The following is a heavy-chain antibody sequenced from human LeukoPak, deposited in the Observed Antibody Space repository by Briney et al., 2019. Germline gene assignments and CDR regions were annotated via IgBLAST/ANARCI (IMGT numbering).Heavy chain of an antibody. D-gene: IGHD6-13*01. Sequence: GGSLRLSCAASGFTLSSTRMHWVRQAPGKGLVWVSRINSDATSTSYADSVRGRFTISRDDAKNTMYLQMNSLRAEDTAMYYCVRGSPGYSSSWHAYWGQGTLVTVSS. J-gene: IGHJ4*02. CDR1: GFTLSSTR. CDR2: INSDATST. V-gene: IGHV3-74*01. CDR3: VRGSPGYSSSWHAY.